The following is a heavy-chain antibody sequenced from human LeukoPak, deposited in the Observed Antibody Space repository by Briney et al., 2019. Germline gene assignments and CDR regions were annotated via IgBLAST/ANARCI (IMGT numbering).Heavy chain of an antibody. CDR3: ARDGSSSEGFDY. J-gene: IGHJ4*02. CDR2: IYYSGST. Sequence: SETLSLTCTVSGGSVSSRRYYWTWIRQPPGKGLEWIGYIYYSGSTNYSPSLKSRLTISLDTSKNQFSLKLSSVTAADTAVYYCARDGSSSEGFDYWGQGTLVTVSS. V-gene: IGHV4-61*01. D-gene: IGHD6-6*01. CDR1: GGSVSSRRYY.